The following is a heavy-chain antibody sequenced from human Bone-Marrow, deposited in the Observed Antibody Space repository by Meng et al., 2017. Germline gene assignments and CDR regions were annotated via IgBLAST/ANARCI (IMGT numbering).Heavy chain of an antibody. D-gene: IGHD6-25*01. V-gene: IGHV1-2*06. CDR1: GYYFTAYY. CDR2: INPKSGDT. CDR3: ARDEDISAAGKLFGDY. Sequence: QGQLVRCGPGVKKPGASMTVSCKASGYYFTAYYRHWVRRAPGQGLEWMGRINPKSGDTNYAQKFQARVTMTGDTSISTAYMELSGLRSDDTAMYYCARDEDISAAGKLFGDYWGQGTLVTVSS. J-gene: IGHJ4*02.